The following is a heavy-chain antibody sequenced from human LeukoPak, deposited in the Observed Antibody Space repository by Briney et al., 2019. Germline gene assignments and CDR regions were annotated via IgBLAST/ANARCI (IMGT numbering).Heavy chain of an antibody. CDR2: IIPIFGTA. D-gene: IGHD1-26*01. Sequence: SVKVSCKASGGTFSSYAISWVRQAPEQGLEWMGGIIPIFGTANYAQKFQGRVTITTDESTSTAYMELSSLRSEDTAVYYCARDGVRGSYYGSYFDYWGQGTLVTVSS. CDR3: ARDGVRGSYYGSYFDY. V-gene: IGHV1-69*05. CDR1: GGTFSSYA. J-gene: IGHJ4*02.